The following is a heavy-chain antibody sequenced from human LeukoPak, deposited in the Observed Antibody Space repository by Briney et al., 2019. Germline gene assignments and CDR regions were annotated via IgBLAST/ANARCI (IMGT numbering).Heavy chain of an antibody. CDR3: ARAGASSGSYYWFDP. V-gene: IGHV3-21*01. J-gene: IGHJ5*02. CDR1: GFTFSSYN. CDR2: ISTSSDYI. Sequence: PWGSLRLSCAASGFTFSSYNMNWVRQAPGKGLEWVSSISTSSDYIYYADSVKGRFTISRDNARNSLYLQMNSLRAEDTAVYYCARAGASSGSYYWFDPWGQGTLVTVSS. D-gene: IGHD1-26*01.